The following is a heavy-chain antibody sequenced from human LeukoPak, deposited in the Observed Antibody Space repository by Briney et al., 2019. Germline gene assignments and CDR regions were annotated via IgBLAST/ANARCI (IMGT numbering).Heavy chain of an antibody. CDR2: ISYDGSNK. V-gene: IGHV3-30-3*01. CDR1: GFTFSSYA. CDR3: AIDRTGYSYSDY. J-gene: IGHJ4*02. D-gene: IGHD5-18*01. Sequence: GGSLRLSCAASGFTFSSYAMHWVRQAPGKGLEWVAVISYDGSNKYYADSVKGRFTISRDNSKNTLYLQMNSLRAEDTAVYYCAIDRTGYSYSDYWGQGTLVTVSS.